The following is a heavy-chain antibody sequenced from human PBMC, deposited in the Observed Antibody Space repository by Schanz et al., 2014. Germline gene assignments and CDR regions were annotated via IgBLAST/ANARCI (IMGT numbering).Heavy chain of an antibody. Sequence: EVELVESGGGLVQPGGSLRLSCAASGFSFSDHAMDWVRQAAGKGLEWVGRVRKKEFSDDTEEYAASVRGRVTISRDDSKNVVNLQMNGLKTEDTAMYYCVREGTTTPVAGLRSFDWLGRFDYWGQGALVNVSS. CDR3: VREGTTTPVAGLRSFDWLGRFDY. CDR2: VRKKEFSDDTE. CDR1: GFSFSDHA. D-gene: IGHD3-9*01. J-gene: IGHJ4*02. V-gene: IGHV3-72*01.